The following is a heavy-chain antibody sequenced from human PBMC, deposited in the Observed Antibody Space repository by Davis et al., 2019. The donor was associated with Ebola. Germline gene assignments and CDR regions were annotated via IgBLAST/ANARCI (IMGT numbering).Heavy chain of an antibody. Sequence: ASVKVSCKASGYTFTSYGISWVRQAPGQGLEWMGWISAYNGNTNYAQKLQGRVTMTTDTSTNTAYMELRSLRSDDTAVYYCARDVTMIVGGWFDPWGQGTLVTVSS. CDR1: GYTFTSYG. CDR2: ISAYNGNT. CDR3: ARDVTMIVGGWFDP. D-gene: IGHD3-22*01. V-gene: IGHV1-18*01. J-gene: IGHJ5*02.